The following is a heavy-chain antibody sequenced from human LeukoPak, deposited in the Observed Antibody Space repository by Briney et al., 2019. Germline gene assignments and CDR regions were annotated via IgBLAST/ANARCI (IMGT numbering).Heavy chain of an antibody. V-gene: IGHV4-61*02. D-gene: IGHD4-11*01. J-gene: IGHJ4*02. Sequence: SETLSLTCTVSGGSFSSGSYYWSWIRQPAGKGLEWIGRIYTSGSTNYNPSLKSRVTISVDTSTNQFSLKLSSVTAADTAVYYCASTVTPYYFDYWGQGTLVTVSS. CDR3: ASTVTPYYFDY. CDR1: GGSFSSGSYY. CDR2: IYTSGST.